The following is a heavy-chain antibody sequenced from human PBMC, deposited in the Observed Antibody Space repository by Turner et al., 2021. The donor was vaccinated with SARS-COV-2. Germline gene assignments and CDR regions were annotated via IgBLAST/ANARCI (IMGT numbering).Heavy chain of an antibody. CDR1: AGTISSSSYG. CDR3: ERQAEYYDSDEAFDI. D-gene: IGHD3-22*01. V-gene: IGHV4-39*01. Sequence: LQLQDSGPGQVKRSDTLPLPCTAPAGTISSSSYGWGWIRQPPGKGLEWIGNNYGSGSTYYTPSRKGRVTISVDTSKYQFSLRLGSVAAADTSVYSCERQAEYYDSDEAFDIWGQGTMVTVSS. J-gene: IGHJ3*02. CDR2: NYGSGST.